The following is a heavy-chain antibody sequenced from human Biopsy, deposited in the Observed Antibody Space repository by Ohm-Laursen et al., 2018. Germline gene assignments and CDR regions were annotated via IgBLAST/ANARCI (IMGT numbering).Heavy chain of an antibody. Sequence: SSVKVSCKVSGGTFSNSAISWVRQAPGQGLEWMGGIITFFRTVNYAQNFQGRLTITADEFTDTAYMELRSLRSEDTAVYYCAPQTPRDPDILTGAYHYDMTVWGQGTTVTVSS. CDR3: APQTPRDPDILTGAYHYDMTV. CDR1: GGTFSNSA. J-gene: IGHJ6*02. D-gene: IGHD3-9*01. V-gene: IGHV1-69*01. CDR2: IITFFRTV.